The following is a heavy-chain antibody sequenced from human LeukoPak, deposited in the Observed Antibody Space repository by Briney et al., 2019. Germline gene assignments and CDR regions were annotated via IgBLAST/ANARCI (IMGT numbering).Heavy chain of an antibody. CDR2: IRSQAHGGTS. CDR3: SRVERSSLSNCYYYMAV. CDR1: GFTFGENA. V-gene: IGHV3-49*03. Sequence: GGSLRLSCTAFGFTFGENAVIWFRQTPGKGLEWVSFIRSQAHGGTSEYAASVKGRFTISRDDSKSLAYLQMNSLETEDTAVYYCSRVERSSLSNCYYYMAVWGKGTTVTVSS. J-gene: IGHJ6*03. D-gene: IGHD2-2*01.